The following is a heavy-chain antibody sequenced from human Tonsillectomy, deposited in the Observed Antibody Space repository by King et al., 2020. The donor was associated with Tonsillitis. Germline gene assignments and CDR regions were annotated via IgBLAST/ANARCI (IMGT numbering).Heavy chain of an antibody. D-gene: IGHD2-15*01. CDR1: GYTFTSYG. J-gene: IGHJ4*02. V-gene: IGHV1-18*01. CDR3: ARRGGFCTGVSCYEAY. CDR2: ISTYKDNT. Sequence: QLVQSGAEVKKPGASVKVSCRASGYTFTSYGITWVRQAPGQGLEWMGWISTYKDNTKYAQNIQGRVTMTTDTSTSTAYMELRSRRSDDTAVYYCARRGGFCTGVSCYEAYWGQGTLVTVSS.